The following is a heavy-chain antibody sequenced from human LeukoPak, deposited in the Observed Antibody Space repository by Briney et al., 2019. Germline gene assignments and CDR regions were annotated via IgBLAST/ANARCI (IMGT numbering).Heavy chain of an antibody. J-gene: IGHJ4*02. V-gene: IGHV3-23*01. Sequence: QTGGSLRLSCAASGFTFSSYSMNWVRQAPGKGLEWVSIISDNSAYTYYADSVKGRFTISRDNSKNTLYLQMSSLRAEDTAIYYCAKSRGIYDNSGWRTFDYWGQGTLVTVSS. CDR2: ISDNSAYT. CDR1: GFTFSSYS. CDR3: AKSRGIYDNSGWRTFDY. D-gene: IGHD6-19*01.